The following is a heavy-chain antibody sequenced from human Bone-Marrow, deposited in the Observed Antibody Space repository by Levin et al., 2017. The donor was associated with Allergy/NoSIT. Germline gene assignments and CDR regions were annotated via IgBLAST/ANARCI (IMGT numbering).Heavy chain of an antibody. CDR3: ARVYDSSGYYEYYFDY. CDR1: GFSLNTSGVG. V-gene: IGHV2-5*01. CDR2: IYWNHDE. Sequence: ESGPTLVKPTQTLTLTCTFSGFSLNTSGVGVGWIRQPPGKALDWLALIYWNHDERYSPSLRSRLSITKDTTKNQVVLTMTNMGPVDTATYYCARVYDSSGYYEYYFDYWGQGTLVTVSS. D-gene: IGHD3-22*01. J-gene: IGHJ4*02.